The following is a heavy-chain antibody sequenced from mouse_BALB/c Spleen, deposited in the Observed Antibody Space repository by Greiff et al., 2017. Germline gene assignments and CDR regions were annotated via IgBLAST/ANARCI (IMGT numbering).Heavy chain of an antibody. CDR3: ARMGIYYGYDGFDY. Sequence: QVTLKVSGPGILQPSQTLSLTCSFSGFSLSTYGIGVGWIRQPSGKGLEWLAHIWWNDNKYYNTALKSRLSISKDTSNNQVFLKIASVDTADTATYYCARMGIYYGYDGFDYWGQGTTLTVSS. V-gene: IGHV8-11*01. D-gene: IGHD2-2*01. CDR2: IWWNDNK. J-gene: IGHJ2*01. CDR1: GFSLSTYGIG.